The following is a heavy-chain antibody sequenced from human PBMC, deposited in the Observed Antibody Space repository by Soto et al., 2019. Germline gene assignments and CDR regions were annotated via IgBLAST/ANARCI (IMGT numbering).Heavy chain of an antibody. CDR3: AKTARVLLWFGELPPNRFDP. D-gene: IGHD3-10*01. CDR2: ISGSGGST. Sequence: GGSLRLSCAASGFTFSSYAMSWVRQAPGKGLEWVSAISGSGGSTYYADSVKGRLTISRDNSKNTLYLQMNSLRAEDTAVYYFAKTARVLLWFGELPPNRFDPWGQGTLVTVSS. J-gene: IGHJ5*02. CDR1: GFTFSSYA. V-gene: IGHV3-23*01.